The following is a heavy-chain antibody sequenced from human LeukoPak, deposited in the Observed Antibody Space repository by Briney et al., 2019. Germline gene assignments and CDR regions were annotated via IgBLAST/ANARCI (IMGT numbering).Heavy chain of an antibody. CDR1: GGTFSSYA. Sequence: SVKVSXKASGGTFSSYAISWVRQAPGQGLEWMGGIIPIFGTANYAQKFQGRVTITTDESTSTAYMELSSLRSEDTAVYYCASSVTQLGDWFDPWGQGTLVTVSS. CDR2: IIPIFGTA. CDR3: ASSVTQLGDWFDP. V-gene: IGHV1-69*05. D-gene: IGHD4-11*01. J-gene: IGHJ5*02.